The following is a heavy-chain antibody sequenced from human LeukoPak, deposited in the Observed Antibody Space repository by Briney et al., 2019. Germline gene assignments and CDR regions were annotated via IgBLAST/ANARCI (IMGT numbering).Heavy chain of an antibody. V-gene: IGHV3-11*01. CDR3: ARDRNYYDSSGYYYWFDP. Sequence: GGSLRLSCAASGFTFNDYYMSWIRQAPGKGLEWVSYISSSGSTIYYADSVKGRFTISRDNAKNSLYLQMNSLRAEDTAVYYCARDRNYYDSSGYYYWFDPWGQGTMVTVSS. J-gene: IGHJ3*01. CDR1: GFTFNDYY. D-gene: IGHD3-22*01. CDR2: ISSSGSTI.